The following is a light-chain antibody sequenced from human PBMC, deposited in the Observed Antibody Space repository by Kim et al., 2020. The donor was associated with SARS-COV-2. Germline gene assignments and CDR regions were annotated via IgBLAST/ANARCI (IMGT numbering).Light chain of an antibody. CDR3: QHYNNWPQT. CDR2: GVS. Sequence: EIVMTQSPATLSVSPGERATLSCRASQSVSSNLAWYQQKPGQAPRLLIYGVSTRATGTPARFSGSGSGTEFTLTISSLQSEDFAVYFCQHYNNWPQTFGQGTKLE. V-gene: IGKV3-15*01. CDR1: QSVSSN. J-gene: IGKJ2*01.